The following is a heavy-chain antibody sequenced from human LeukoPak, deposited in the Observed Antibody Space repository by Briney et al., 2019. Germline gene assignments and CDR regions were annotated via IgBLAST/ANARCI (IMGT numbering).Heavy chain of an antibody. Sequence: HPAETLTLSCAASGFTFSSYWMHWVRQAPGKGLVWDSRINSDGSSTSYADSVKGRFTISRDNAKNPLYLQMNSLRAEDTAVYYCARDDHCSSTGCYSNWFDPWGQGTLVTVSS. D-gene: IGHD2-2*01. J-gene: IGHJ5*02. V-gene: IGHV3-74*01. CDR1: GFTFSSYW. CDR2: INSDGSST. CDR3: ARDDHCSSTGCYSNWFDP.